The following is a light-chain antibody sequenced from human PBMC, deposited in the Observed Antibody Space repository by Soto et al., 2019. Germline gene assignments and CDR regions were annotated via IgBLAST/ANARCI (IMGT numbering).Light chain of an antibody. Sequence: QSVLTQPRSVSGSPGQSVTISCTGTNSDVGGYNYVSWYQQHPGKAPKLMIYDVSKRPSGVPYRFSGSKSGNTASLTVSGLQAEDEADYYCYSHAGSYTFVFGNGTKVTVL. CDR1: NSDVGGYNY. J-gene: IGLJ1*01. CDR3: YSHAGSYTFV. CDR2: DVS. V-gene: IGLV2-11*01.